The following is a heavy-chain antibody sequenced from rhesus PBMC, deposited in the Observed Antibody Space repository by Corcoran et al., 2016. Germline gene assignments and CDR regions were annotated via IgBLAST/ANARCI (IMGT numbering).Heavy chain of an antibody. CDR3: ARGNRVARGYGLDS. CDR1: GYTFTDLS. Sequence: EVQLVQSGAEVKKPGASVKVSCKVYGYTFTDLSMHWVQQAPGKGLGWMGVVNPVYDETIHAGKFQRRGTMTEDTATDTAYMELSSLRSEDTALYYCARGNRVARGYGLDSWGQGVVVTVSS. J-gene: IGHJ6*01. CDR2: VNPVYDET. V-gene: IGHV1-156*01. D-gene: IGHD4-4*01.